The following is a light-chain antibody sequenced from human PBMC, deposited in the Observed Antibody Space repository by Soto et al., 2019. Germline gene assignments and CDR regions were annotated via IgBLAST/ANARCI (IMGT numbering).Light chain of an antibody. V-gene: IGKV3-15*01. Sequence: EIVMTQSPGTLSVSPGERATLSCRASQSVNSNLAWYQQKRGQAPRLLIYEASSRATGIPARFSASGSGTEFTLTISSLQSEDFAVYYCEQYNNWPLTFGGGINVEIK. CDR3: EQYNNWPLT. J-gene: IGKJ4*01. CDR1: QSVNSN. CDR2: EAS.